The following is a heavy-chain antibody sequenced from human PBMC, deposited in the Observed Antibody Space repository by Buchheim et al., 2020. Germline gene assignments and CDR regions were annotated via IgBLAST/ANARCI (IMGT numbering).Heavy chain of an antibody. Sequence: EVQLVESGGGLVQPGGSLRLSCAASGFTLSGDSMNWVRQAPGKGLEWVSYIGDDSRNIYYADSVKGRFTISRGNAKNSLSLQMNSLRVEDTAVYYCARDKSYAFDYWGQG. CDR1: GFTLSGDS. CDR2: IGDDSRNI. D-gene: IGHD2-2*01. CDR3: ARDKSYAFDY. V-gene: IGHV3-48*04. J-gene: IGHJ4*02.